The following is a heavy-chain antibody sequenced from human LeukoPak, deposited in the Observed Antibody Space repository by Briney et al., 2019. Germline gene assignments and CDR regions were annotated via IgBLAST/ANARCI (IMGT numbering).Heavy chain of an antibody. J-gene: IGHJ4*02. D-gene: IGHD3-16*02. CDR1: GFTVSSNC. CDR2: IYSGGST. Sequence: GGSLRLSCAASGFTVSSNCMSWVRQAPGKGLEWVSVIYSGGSTYYADSVKGRFTISRDNSKNTLYLQMNSLRAEDTAVYYCARARGSYRADYFDYWGQGTLVTVSS. CDR3: ARARGSYRADYFDY. V-gene: IGHV3-66*01.